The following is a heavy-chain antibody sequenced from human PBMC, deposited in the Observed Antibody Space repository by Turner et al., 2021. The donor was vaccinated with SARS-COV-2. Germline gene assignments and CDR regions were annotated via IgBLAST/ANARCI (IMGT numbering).Heavy chain of an antibody. CDR1: GASISSSY. D-gene: IGHD2-15*01. V-gene: IGHV4-59*13. J-gene: IGHJ4*02. CDR2: VHFRRTT. CDR3: TRELGYCSDVSCRVKYDY. Sequence: QLQLQESGPGLVKPSATLSLTCTVHGASISSSYWSWVRQPPRKGLEWIGYVHFRRTTNYHPSLRRRVTISLDTSKSQFPLLRSAVTAAETVVYCCTRELGYCSDVSCRVKYDYWGQGTLVTVSS.